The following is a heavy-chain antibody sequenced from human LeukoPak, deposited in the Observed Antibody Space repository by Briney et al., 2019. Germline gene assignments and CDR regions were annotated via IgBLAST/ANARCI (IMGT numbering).Heavy chain of an antibody. Sequence: ASVKVSCKASGYTFTSYDINWVRQATGQGLEWMGWMNPNSGNTGYAQKFQGRVTMTRNTSISTAYMELSGLRSEDTAVYYCARVRPGLARDAFDIWGQGTMVTVSS. CDR1: GYTFTSYD. V-gene: IGHV1-8*01. CDR3: ARVRPGLARDAFDI. CDR2: MNPNSGNT. J-gene: IGHJ3*02.